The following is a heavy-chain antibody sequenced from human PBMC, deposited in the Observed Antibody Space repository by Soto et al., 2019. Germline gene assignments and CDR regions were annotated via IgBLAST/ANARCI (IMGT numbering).Heavy chain of an antibody. CDR1: GFTFSSYG. Sequence: QSGGSLRLSCAASGFTFSSYGMHWVRQAPGKGLEWVAVISYDGSNKYYADSVKGRFTISRDNSKNTLYLQMNSLRAEDTAVYYCAKELSSGWPLGYYYGMDVWGQGTTVTVSS. CDR2: ISYDGSNK. J-gene: IGHJ6*02. D-gene: IGHD6-19*01. CDR3: AKELSSGWPLGYYYGMDV. V-gene: IGHV3-30*18.